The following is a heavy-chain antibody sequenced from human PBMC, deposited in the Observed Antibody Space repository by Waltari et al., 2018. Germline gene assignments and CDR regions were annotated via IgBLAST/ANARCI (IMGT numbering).Heavy chain of an antibody. CDR1: GYSISSGYY. J-gene: IGHJ5*02. V-gene: IGHV4-38-2*02. Sequence: QVQLQESGPGLVKPSETLSLTCTVSGYSISSGYYWGWIRQPPGKGLEWIGSIYHSGSTFSHPSLKSRVTMSVDTSKNQFSLKLSSVTAADTAVYYCARGYSSSSIFDPWGQGTLVTVSS. CDR2: IYHSGST. CDR3: ARGYSSSSIFDP. D-gene: IGHD6-13*01.